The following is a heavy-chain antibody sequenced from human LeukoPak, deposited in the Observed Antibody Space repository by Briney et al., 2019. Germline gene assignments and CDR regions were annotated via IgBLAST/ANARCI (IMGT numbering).Heavy chain of an antibody. J-gene: IGHJ4*02. Sequence: PSETLSLTCTVSGYSISSGYYWGWIRQPPGKGLEWIGSIYHSRSTYYNPSLKSRVTISVDTSKNQFSLKLSSVTAADTAVYYCARYKDNYSDYWGQGTLVTVSS. CDR2: IYHSRST. CDR3: ARYKDNYSDY. V-gene: IGHV4-38-2*02. D-gene: IGHD1-1*01. CDR1: GYSISSGYY.